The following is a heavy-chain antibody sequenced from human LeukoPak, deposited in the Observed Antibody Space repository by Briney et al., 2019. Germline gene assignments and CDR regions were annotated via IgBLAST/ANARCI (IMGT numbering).Heavy chain of an antibody. CDR3: AKGGSHYDFWSRY. CDR2: ISGSGYNT. Sequence: GGSLRLSCAVSGFTFSNYAMSWVRQAPGKGPEWVSGISGSGYNTYYADSVKGRFTISRDNSMNTLYLQMNSLRVEDTAVYYCAKGGSHYDFWSRYWGQGTLVTVSS. D-gene: IGHD3-3*01. CDR1: GFTFSNYA. J-gene: IGHJ4*02. V-gene: IGHV3-23*01.